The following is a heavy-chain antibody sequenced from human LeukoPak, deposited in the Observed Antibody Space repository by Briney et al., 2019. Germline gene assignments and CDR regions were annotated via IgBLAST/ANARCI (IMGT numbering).Heavy chain of an antibody. CDR2: IRSQAYGGTI. V-gene: IGHV3-49*04. Sequence: PGGSLRLSCTGSGFTFGHYALAWVRRAPGKGLEWLGFIRSQAYGGTIEYAASVKGRFSISRDNSKSIADLQINSLKTEDTAVYYCARGGDFGVPAPLGIDAFDIWGQGTMVTVSS. CDR1: GFTFGHYA. CDR3: ARGGDFGVPAPLGIDAFDI. J-gene: IGHJ3*02. D-gene: IGHD2-2*01.